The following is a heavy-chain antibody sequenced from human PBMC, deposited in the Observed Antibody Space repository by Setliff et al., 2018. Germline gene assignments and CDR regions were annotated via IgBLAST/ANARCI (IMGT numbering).Heavy chain of an antibody. CDR1: GGSISHHY. D-gene: IGHD3-10*01. J-gene: IGHJ6*03. CDR3: ARALLWFGEGMDV. V-gene: IGHV4-59*11. Sequence: NLRETLSLTCTVSGGSISHHYWSWIRQPPGKGLEWVGYMYNSGNTNYNPSLRRRVAISVDKSKNQFSLKLSSVTAADTAVYYCARALLWFGEGMDVWGKGTTVTVSS. CDR2: MYNSGNT.